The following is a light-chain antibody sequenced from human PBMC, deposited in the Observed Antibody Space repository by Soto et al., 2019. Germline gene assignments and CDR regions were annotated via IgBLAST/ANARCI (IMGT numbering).Light chain of an antibody. J-gene: IGKJ1*01. CDR1: QTISSW. CDR3: QNYNSYSEA. Sequence: DIQMTQSPSTLSGSVGDRVTITCRASQTISSWLAWYQQKPGKAPKLLIYKASTLKSGVPSRFSGSGSGTEFTLTIRRLQPDYFATYYLQNYNSYSEAFGQGTKVELK. V-gene: IGKV1-5*03. CDR2: KAS.